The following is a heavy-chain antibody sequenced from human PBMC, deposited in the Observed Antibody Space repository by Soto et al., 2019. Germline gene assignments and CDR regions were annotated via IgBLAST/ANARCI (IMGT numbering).Heavy chain of an antibody. CDR3: ASLLAAAGTHGDHY. J-gene: IGHJ4*02. V-gene: IGHV1-69*06. CDR1: GGTFSSYA. Sequence: SVKVSCKASGGTFSSYAISWVRQAPGQGLEWMGGIIPIFGTANYAQKFQGRVTITADKSTSTAYMELSSLRSEDTAVYYCASLLAAAGTHGDHYWGQGTLVTVSS. D-gene: IGHD6-13*01. CDR2: IIPIFGTA.